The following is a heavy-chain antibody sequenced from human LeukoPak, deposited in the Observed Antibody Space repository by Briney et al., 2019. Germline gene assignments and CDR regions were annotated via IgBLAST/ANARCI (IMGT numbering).Heavy chain of an antibody. J-gene: IGHJ6*04. CDR2: ISGSGDNT. CDR1: GFTFSSYA. D-gene: IGHD3-10*01. Sequence: GGSLRLSCAASGFTFSSYAMTWVRQAPGKGLEWVSAISGSGDNTYYADSLKGRFTISRDNFKNTLYLQMNSLRAEDTAVYCAKGTFYYASGIFCRAVGGKGTRFTVFS. V-gene: IGHV3-23*01. CDR3: KGTFYYASGIFCRAV.